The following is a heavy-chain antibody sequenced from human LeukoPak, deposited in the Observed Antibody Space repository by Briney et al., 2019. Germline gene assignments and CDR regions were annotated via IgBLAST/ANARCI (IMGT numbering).Heavy chain of an antibody. CDR1: GYTFTSYG. J-gene: IGHJ4*02. CDR2: INPNSGGT. Sequence: ASVKVSCKASGYTFTSYGISWVRQAPGQGLEWMGWINPNSGGTNYAQKFQGRVTMTRDTSISTAYMELSRLRSDDTAVYYCARGIYSGSYFDYWGQGTLVTVSS. CDR3: ARGIYSGSYFDY. D-gene: IGHD1-26*01. V-gene: IGHV1-2*02.